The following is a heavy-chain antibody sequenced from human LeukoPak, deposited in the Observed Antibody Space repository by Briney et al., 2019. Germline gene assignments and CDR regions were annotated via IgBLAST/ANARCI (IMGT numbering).Heavy chain of an antibody. V-gene: IGHV1-69*06. CDR3: ATDLVTTSNWFDP. D-gene: IGHD3-22*01. CDR2: IIPIFGTA. Sequence: SVKASCKASGGTFSSYAISWVRQAPGQGLEWMGGIIPIFGTANYAQKFQGRVTMTEDTSTDTAYMELSSLRSEDTAVYYCATDLVTTSNWFDPWGQGTLVTVSS. CDR1: GGTFSSYA. J-gene: IGHJ5*02.